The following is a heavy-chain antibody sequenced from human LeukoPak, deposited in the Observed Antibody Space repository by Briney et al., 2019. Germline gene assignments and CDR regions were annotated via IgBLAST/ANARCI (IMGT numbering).Heavy chain of an antibody. J-gene: IGHJ6*03. CDR3: ARGRRVGYYYYYYMDV. CDR2: IYTSGST. D-gene: IGHD2-2*01. V-gene: IGHV4-4*07. Sequence: SETLSLTCTVSGGSISSYYWSWIRQPAGKGLEWIGRIYTSGSTNYNPSLKSRVTMSVDTSKNQFSLKLSSVTAADTAVYYCARGRRVGYYYYYYMDVWGKGTTVTVSS. CDR1: GGSISSYY.